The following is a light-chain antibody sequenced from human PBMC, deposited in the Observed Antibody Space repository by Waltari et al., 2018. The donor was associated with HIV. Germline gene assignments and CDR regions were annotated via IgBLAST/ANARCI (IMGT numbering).Light chain of an antibody. J-gene: IGKJ1*01. CDR2: WAS. CDR3: QQYYSTPRT. V-gene: IGKV4-1*01. Sequence: DIVLTQSPDSLAVSLGERATMNCKSSQKILFSSTNKNYLSWYQQRPGQPPRLLIYWASSRESGVPERFTGSGSGTNFTLTISRLQADDVAVYFCQQYYSTPRTFGQGTK. CDR1: QKILFSSTNKNY.